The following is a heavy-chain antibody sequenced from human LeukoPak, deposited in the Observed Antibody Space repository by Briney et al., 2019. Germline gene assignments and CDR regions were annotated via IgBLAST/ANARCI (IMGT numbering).Heavy chain of an antibody. D-gene: IGHD5-18*01. CDR1: GFTFSSNW. CDR2: IKQDGREK. J-gene: IGHJ4*02. Sequence: GGSLRLSCAASGFTFSSNWMSWGGQAPGKGLEGVGHIKQDGREKYYVGSVKGRFTISTDNAKNSLYLQMNSLRAEDTTVYYCARVGYSYGKFFDYWGQGTLVTVSS. CDR3: ARVGYSYGKFFDY. V-gene: IGHV3-7*05.